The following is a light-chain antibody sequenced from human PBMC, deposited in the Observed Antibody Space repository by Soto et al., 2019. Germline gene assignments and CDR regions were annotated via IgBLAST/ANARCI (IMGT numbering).Light chain of an antibody. CDR1: SSDVGGSNS. CDR2: EVS. CDR3: SSYTSTNTIV. Sequence: QSALTQPASVSGSPGQSITISCTGTSSDVGGSNSVSWYQHHPGKAPKLIIYEVSNRPSGVSNRFSGSKSGNTASLTISGLQAEDETDYYCSSYTSTNTIVFGGGTKLTVL. V-gene: IGLV2-14*01. J-gene: IGLJ2*01.